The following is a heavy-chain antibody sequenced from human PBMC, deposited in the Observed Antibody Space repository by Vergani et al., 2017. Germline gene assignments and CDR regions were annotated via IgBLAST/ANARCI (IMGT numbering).Heavy chain of an antibody. Sequence: QLQLQESDPGLVKPSETLSLTCTVSGGSIRSTFYYWGWIRQPPGKGLEWIGTIYYSGSTYYNPSLKSRVTISVDTSKNQFSLKLSSVTAADMAVYYCARGQEYSSWGWFFELWGRGTLVTVSS. J-gene: IGHJ2*01. V-gene: IGHV4-39*07. D-gene: IGHD6-6*01. CDR2: IYYSGST. CDR1: GGSIRSTFYY. CDR3: ARGQEYSSWGWFFEL.